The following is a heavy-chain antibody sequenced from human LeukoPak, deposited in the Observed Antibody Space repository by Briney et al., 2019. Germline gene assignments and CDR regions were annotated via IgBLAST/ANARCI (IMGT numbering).Heavy chain of an antibody. Sequence: GGSLRLSCAASGFTFSSYAMHWVRQAPGKGLEWVAVISYDGSNKYYADSVKGRLTISRDNSKNTLYLQMNSLRAEDTAVYYCAREPAAGTYYYYGMDVWGQGTTVTVSS. CDR2: ISYDGSNK. J-gene: IGHJ6*02. CDR3: AREPAAGTYYYYGMDV. CDR1: GFTFSSYA. D-gene: IGHD6-13*01. V-gene: IGHV3-30-3*01.